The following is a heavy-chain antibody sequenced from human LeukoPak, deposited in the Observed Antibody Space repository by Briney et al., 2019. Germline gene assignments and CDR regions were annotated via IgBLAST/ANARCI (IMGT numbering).Heavy chain of an antibody. J-gene: IGHJ4*02. D-gene: IGHD3-10*01. CDR2: IGSDNKS. CDR1: GFTFSAYA. CDR3: TTVLRLLWFGESVKPFDY. V-gene: IGHV3-23*05. Sequence: GGSLRLSCAASGFTFSAYAMTWVRQAPGKGLEWVSSIGSDNKSHYSESVKGRFAISRDNSKSIVFLQLNSLKTEDTAVYYCTTVLRLLWFGESVKPFDYRGQGTLVTVSS.